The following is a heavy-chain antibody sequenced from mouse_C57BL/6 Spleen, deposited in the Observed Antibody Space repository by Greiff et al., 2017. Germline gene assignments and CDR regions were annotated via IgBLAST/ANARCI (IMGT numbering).Heavy chain of an antibody. D-gene: IGHD2-2*01. CDR2: INPNNGGT. Sequence: EVQLQQSGPELVKPGASVKIPCKASGYTFTDYNMDWVKQSHGKSLEWIGDINPNNGGTIYNQKFKGKATLTVDKSSSTAYMELRSLTSEDTAVYYCARSDSSTMVTTSFAYWGQGTLVTVSA. CDR1: GYTFTDYN. V-gene: IGHV1-18*01. CDR3: ARSDSSTMVTTSFAY. J-gene: IGHJ3*01.